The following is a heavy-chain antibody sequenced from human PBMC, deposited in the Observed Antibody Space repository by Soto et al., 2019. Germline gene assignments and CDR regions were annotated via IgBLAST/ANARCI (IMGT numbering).Heavy chain of an antibody. D-gene: IGHD2-15*01. V-gene: IGHV4-34*01. CDR1: GGSFSGYY. J-gene: IGHJ5*02. Sequence: QVQLQQWGAGLLKPSETLSLTCAVYGGSFSGYYWSWIRQPPGKGLEWIGEINHSGSTNYNPSLKRRVPISVDTSKNQFSLKLSSVTAADTAVYYCARGRIVVVVAAKFHWFDPWGQGTLVTVSS. CDR2: INHSGST. CDR3: ARGRIVVVVAAKFHWFDP.